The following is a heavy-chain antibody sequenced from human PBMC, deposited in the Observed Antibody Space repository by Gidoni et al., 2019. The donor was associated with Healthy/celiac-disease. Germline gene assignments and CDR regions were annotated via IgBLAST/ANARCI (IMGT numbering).Heavy chain of an antibody. D-gene: IGHD4-17*01. Sequence: QVQLQESGPGLVKPSQTLSLTCTVSGGSISSGGYYWSWIRQHPRKGLEWIGYIYYSGSTYYNPSLKSRVTISVDTSKNQFSLKLSSVTAADTAVYYCARDQETDDYGGAIISDGGGWFDPWGQGTLVTVSS. V-gene: IGHV4-31*03. CDR2: IYYSGST. CDR3: ARDQETDDYGGAIISDGGGWFDP. J-gene: IGHJ5*02. CDR1: GGSISSGGYY.